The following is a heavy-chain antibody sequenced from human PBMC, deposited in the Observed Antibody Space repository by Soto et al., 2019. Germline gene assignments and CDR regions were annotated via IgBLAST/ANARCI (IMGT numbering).Heavy chain of an antibody. V-gene: IGHV2-5*02. CDR1: GFSLSTSGVG. Sequence: QITLKESGPTLVKPTQTLTLTCTFTGFSLSTSGVGVGWIRQPPGKALEWLAVINWDDGKFYSPSLKSRLTITKDTSKNQVVLTITNMDPVDTATYHCAHRRVLYGMDVWGQGTTVTVSS. J-gene: IGHJ6*02. CDR3: AHRRVLYGMDV. CDR2: INWDDGK.